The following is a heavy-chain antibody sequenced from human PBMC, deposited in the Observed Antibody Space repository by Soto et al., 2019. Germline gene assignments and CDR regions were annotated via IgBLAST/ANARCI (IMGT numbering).Heavy chain of an antibody. V-gene: IGHV3-30*18. CDR3: AKGPAIVLVPAAMNYYYGMDV. Sequence: QVQLVESGGGVVQPGRYLRLSCAASGFTFSTYGRHWVRQAPGKGLERVAVMSYDGSNKYYADSVKGRFTISRDNSKNTLYLQMNSLRAEDTAVYYCAKGPAIVLVPAAMNYYYGMDVWGQGTTVTVSS. D-gene: IGHD2-2*01. CDR2: MSYDGSNK. CDR1: GFTFSTYG. J-gene: IGHJ6*02.